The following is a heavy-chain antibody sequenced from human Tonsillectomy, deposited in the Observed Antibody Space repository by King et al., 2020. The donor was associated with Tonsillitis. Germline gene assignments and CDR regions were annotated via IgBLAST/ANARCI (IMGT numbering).Heavy chain of an antibody. D-gene: IGHD6-19*01. Sequence: VQLVESGAEVKKPGASVKVSCKTSGYTFTGYYIHWVRQAPGRGLEWMGWINPNSGGTSYAQKFQGRVTMTRDTSISTAYMELSRLRSDDTAVYYCLAGADVFELWGQGTLVSVSS. CDR2: INPNSGGT. CDR3: LAGADVFEL. CDR1: GYTFTGYY. J-gene: IGHJ3*01. V-gene: IGHV1-2*02.